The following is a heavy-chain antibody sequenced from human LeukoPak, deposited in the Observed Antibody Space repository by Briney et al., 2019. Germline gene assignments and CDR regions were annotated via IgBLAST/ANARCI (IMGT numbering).Heavy chain of an antibody. CDR2: ISGSGGT. CDR3: VSTKWFIGY. V-gene: IGHV3-23*01. D-gene: IGHD3-22*01. Sequence: GGSLRLSCAASGFTFSSYAMTWVRQAPGKGLEWVSAISGSGGTYYADSVKGRFTISRDNSKNTLYLQMNSLRAEDTAVYYCVSTKWFIGYWGQGTLVTVSS. CDR1: GFTFSSYA. J-gene: IGHJ4*02.